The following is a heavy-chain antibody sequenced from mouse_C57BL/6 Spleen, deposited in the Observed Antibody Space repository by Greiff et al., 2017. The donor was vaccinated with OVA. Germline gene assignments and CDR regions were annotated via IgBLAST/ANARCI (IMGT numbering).Heavy chain of an antibody. Sequence: VQLKQSGPELVKPGASVKIPCKASGYTFTDYNLDWVKQSHGKSLEWIGDINPNNGGTIYNQKFKGKATLTVDKSSSTAYMELRSLTSEDTAVYYCARRGTTVVDWYFDVWGTGTTVTVSS. CDR3: ARRGTTVVDWYFDV. D-gene: IGHD1-1*01. CDR1: GYTFTDYN. V-gene: IGHV1-18*01. J-gene: IGHJ1*03. CDR2: INPNNGGT.